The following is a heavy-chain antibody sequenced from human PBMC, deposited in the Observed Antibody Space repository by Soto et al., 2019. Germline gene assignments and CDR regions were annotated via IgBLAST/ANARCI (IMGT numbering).Heavy chain of an antibody. CDR3: AKGEPRRYFDY. D-gene: IGHD3-16*01. J-gene: IGHJ4*02. Sequence: SETLSLTCTVSSGSVGSGRYYWSCVRQTPGKGLEWIASVFNSGSTYLNPSLKSRVTISVGSSKRQFSLRLQSVTAADTGVYYCAKGEPRRYFDYWGQGTLVTVSS. V-gene: IGHV4-61*01. CDR2: VFNSGST. CDR1: SGSVGSGRYY.